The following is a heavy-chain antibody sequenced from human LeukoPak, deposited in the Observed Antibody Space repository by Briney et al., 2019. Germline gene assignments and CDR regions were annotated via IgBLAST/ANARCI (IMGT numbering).Heavy chain of an antibody. Sequence: SQTLSLTCAISGDSVSSNCAAWNWIRQSPSRGLEWLGRTYYRSKWSNDYAVSVKSRIIINPDTSKNQFSLQLNSVTPEDTAVYFCARGSGYVRDDYFDYWGQGTLVTVSS. D-gene: IGHD5-12*01. CDR3: ARGSGYVRDDYFDY. J-gene: IGHJ4*02. V-gene: IGHV6-1*01. CDR1: GDSVSSNCAA. CDR2: TYYRSKWSN.